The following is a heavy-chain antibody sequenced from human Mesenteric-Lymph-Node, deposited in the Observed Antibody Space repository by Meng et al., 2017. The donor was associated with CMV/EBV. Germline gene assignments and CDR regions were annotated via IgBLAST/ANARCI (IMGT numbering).Heavy chain of an antibody. D-gene: IGHD6-13*01. J-gene: IGHJ6*02. CDR1: GGTFSSYA. CDR3: ARDRGLAAAGPYYYYGMDV. Sequence: SVKVSCKASGGTFSSYAISWVRQAPGQGLEWMGGIIPIFGTANYAQKFQGRVTITTDESTSTAYMELSSLRSEDTAVYYCARDRGLAAAGPYYYYGMDVWGQGTTVTVSS. V-gene: IGHV1-69*05. CDR2: IIPIFGTA.